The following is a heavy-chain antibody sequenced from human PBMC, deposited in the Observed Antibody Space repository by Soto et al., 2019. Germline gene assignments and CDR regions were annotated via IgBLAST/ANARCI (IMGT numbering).Heavy chain of an antibody. CDR2: ISYDGSNK. V-gene: IGHV3-30*18. Sequence: GGSLRLSCAASGFTFSSYGMHWVRQAPGKGLEWVAVISYDGSNKYYADSVKGRFTISRDNSKNTLYLQMNSLRAEDTAVYYCAKDRYSSSSGLDYWGQGTPVTVSS. CDR3: AKDRYSSSSGLDY. J-gene: IGHJ4*02. CDR1: GFTFSSYG. D-gene: IGHD6-13*01.